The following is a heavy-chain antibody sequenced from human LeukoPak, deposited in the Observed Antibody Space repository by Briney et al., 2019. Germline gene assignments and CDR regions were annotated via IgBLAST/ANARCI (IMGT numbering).Heavy chain of an antibody. CDR3: ARDPHNGRADY. Sequence: PGGSLRLSCAASGFTFSSYGMHWVRQAPGKGLERVAVIWYDGSDKYYADSVKGRFTISRDNSKNTLYLQMNSLRAEDTAVYYCARDPHNGRADYWGQGTLVTVSS. CDR1: GFTFSSYG. J-gene: IGHJ4*02. D-gene: IGHD1-1*01. CDR2: IWYDGSDK. V-gene: IGHV3-33*01.